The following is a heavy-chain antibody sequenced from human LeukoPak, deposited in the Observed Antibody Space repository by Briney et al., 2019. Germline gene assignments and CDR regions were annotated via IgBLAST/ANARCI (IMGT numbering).Heavy chain of an antibody. J-gene: IGHJ4*02. CDR3: VRDLDYFDY. V-gene: IGHV1-18*01. CDR1: GYTFIPSG. Sequence: ASVKVSCKASGYTFIPSGISWVRQAPGQGLEWMGWISTYNGNTRYPQKVQGRVTLTKDTSTSTAYMELRSLRSDDTAVYYCVRDLDYFDYWGQGTLVTVSS. CDR2: ISTYNGNT.